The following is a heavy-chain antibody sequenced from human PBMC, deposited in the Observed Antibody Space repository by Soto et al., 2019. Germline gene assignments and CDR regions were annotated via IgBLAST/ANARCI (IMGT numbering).Heavy chain of an antibody. J-gene: IGHJ3*02. D-gene: IGHD2-15*01. CDR2: ISAYSGNT. Sequence: SVKVSCKASGYTFTIYGISWVRQAPGQGLEWMGWISAYSGNTNYAQKLQGRVTVTTDTSKNTAYMELRSLRSDDTAVYNCARIWVVVVAATVSRAFDIWGQGTMVTVSS. CDR3: ARIWVVVVAATVSRAFDI. CDR1: GYTFTIYG. V-gene: IGHV1-18*01.